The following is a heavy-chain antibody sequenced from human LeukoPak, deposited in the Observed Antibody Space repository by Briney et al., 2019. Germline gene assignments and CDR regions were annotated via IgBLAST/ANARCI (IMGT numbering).Heavy chain of an antibody. CDR3: ASGGFDY. V-gene: IGHV3-48*03. J-gene: IGHJ4*02. CDR2: IRSSGSPI. Sequence: GGSLRLSCAASGFAFSTYEMNWVRQAPGKGLEWVSYIRSSGSPIYYADSVRGWFTISRDNARNSLYLQMNSLRAEDTAVYYCASGGFDYWGQGVLVTVSS. D-gene: IGHD3-3*01. CDR1: GFAFSTYE.